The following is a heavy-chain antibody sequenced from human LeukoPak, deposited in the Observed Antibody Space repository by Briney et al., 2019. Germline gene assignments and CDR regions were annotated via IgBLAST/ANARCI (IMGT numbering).Heavy chain of an antibody. CDR1: GYTFTSYA. Sequence: GASVKVSCKASGYTFTSYAMHWVRQAPGQRLEWMGWINAGNGNTKYSQKFQGRVTITRDTSASTAYMELSSLRSEDTAVYYRARDQPGFGELLYDYWGQGTLVTVSS. CDR3: ARDQPGFGELLYDY. J-gene: IGHJ4*02. CDR2: INAGNGNT. D-gene: IGHD3-10*01. V-gene: IGHV1-3*01.